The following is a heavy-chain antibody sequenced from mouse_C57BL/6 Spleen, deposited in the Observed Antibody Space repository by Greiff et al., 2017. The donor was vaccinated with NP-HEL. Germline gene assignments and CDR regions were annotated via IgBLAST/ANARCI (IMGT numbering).Heavy chain of an antibody. D-gene: IGHD1-1*01. V-gene: IGHV1-53*01. CDR2: INPSNGGT. CDR1: GYTFTSYW. J-gene: IGHJ1*03. CDR3: AREGLYYYGSSGYFDV. Sequence: QVQLQQPGTELVKPGASVKLSCKASGYTFTSYWMHWVKQRPGQGLEWIGNINPSNGGTNYNEKFKSKATLTVDKSSSTAYMQLSSLTSEDSAVYYCAREGLYYYGSSGYFDVWGTGTTVTVSS.